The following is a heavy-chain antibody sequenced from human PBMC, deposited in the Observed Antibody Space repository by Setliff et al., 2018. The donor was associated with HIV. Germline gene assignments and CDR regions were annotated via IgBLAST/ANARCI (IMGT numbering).Heavy chain of an antibody. CDR2: IIPAFGTA. CDR1: GGTFSASG. CDR3: AGGEGTCWDTLDDNYYNFDF. V-gene: IGHV1-69*13. J-gene: IGHJ6*02. D-gene: IGHD3-22*01. Sequence: SVKVSCKASGGTFSASGFSWVRQAPGQGLEWMGGIIPAFGTANDAQKFQGRVTITADASTSTAYMELISLRSEDTAVYYCAGGEGTCWDTLDDNYYNFDFWGPGTTVTVSS.